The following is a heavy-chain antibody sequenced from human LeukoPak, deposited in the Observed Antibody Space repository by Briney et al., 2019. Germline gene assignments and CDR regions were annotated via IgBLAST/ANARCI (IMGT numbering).Heavy chain of an antibody. V-gene: IGHV1-46*01. D-gene: IGHD3-10*01. CDR1: GYTFTSYG. J-gene: IGHJ4*02. CDR2: INPSGGST. Sequence: ASVKVSCKASGYTFTSYGISWVRQAPGQGLEWMGIINPSGGSTSYAQKFQGRVAMTRDTSTSTVYMELSSLRSEDTAVYYCARSRSGDRYFDYWGQGTLVTVSS. CDR3: ARSRSGDRYFDY.